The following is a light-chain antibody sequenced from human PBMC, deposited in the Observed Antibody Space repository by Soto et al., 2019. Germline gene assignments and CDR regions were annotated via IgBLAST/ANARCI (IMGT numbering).Light chain of an antibody. CDR3: QQTYSTPLT. CDR2: SAS. J-gene: IGKJ4*01. V-gene: IGKV1-39*01. CDR1: QYISIR. Sequence: DIEVTQSPSSLSASVGDRVTITCQISQYISIRLNWYQQKPEKAPKLLIYSASTLQSGVPSRLSGSRSETDFTLTIRSLQPEDFATYYCQQTYSTPLTFGGGTKVEIK.